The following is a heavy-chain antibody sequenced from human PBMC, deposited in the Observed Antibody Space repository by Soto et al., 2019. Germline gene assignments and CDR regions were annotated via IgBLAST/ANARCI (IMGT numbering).Heavy chain of an antibody. D-gene: IGHD2-15*01. CDR3: AREMAPAAGYYYGMDV. CDR2: IIPIFGTA. J-gene: IGHJ6*02. Sequence: QVQLVQSGAEVKKPGSSVKVSCKASGGTFSSYAISWVRQAPGQGLEWMGGIIPIFGTANYAQKFQGRVTIPADKSTSTAYMELSSLRSEDTAVYYCAREMAPAAGYYYGMDVWGQGTTVTVSS. CDR1: GGTFSSYA. V-gene: IGHV1-69*06.